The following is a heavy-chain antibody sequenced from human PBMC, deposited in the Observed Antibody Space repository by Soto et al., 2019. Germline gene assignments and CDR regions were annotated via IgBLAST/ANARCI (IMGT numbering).Heavy chain of an antibody. CDR3: ARDGGYCGGDCYSGNYYYYGMAV. D-gene: IGHD2-21*02. V-gene: IGHV1-58*02. J-gene: IGHJ6*02. CDR1: GFTFTSSA. CDR2: IVVGSGNT. Sequence: SVKVSCKASGFTFTSSAMQWVRQARGQRLEWIGWIVVGSGNTNYAQKFQERVTITRDMSTSTAYMELSRLRSDDTAVYYCARDGGYCGGDCYSGNYYYYGMAVWGQGTTVTVSS.